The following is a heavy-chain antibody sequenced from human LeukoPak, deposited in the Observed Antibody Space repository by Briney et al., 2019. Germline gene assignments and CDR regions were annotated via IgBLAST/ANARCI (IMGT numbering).Heavy chain of an antibody. D-gene: IGHD3-22*01. CDR2: ISSSSSTI. CDR3: LARYDSSGYYSHYFDY. Sequence: GGSLRLSCAASGFTFSSYSMNWVRPAPGKGLEWVSYISSSSSTIYYADSVKGRFTISRDNAKNSLYLQMNSLRDEDTAVYYCLARYDSSGYYSHYFDYWGQGTLVTVSS. CDR1: GFTFSSYS. J-gene: IGHJ4*02. V-gene: IGHV3-48*02.